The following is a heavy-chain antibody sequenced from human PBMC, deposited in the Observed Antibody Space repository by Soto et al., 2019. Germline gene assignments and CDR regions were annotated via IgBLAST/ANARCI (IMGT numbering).Heavy chain of an antibody. J-gene: IGHJ4*02. CDR2: IYFSGST. CDR3: ARHGSY. Sequence: SETLSLTCTVSGVSISSSSYYWGWIRQTPGKGLEWIGTIYFSGSTYYNPSLKSRVTISVDRSKNQFSLNLASVTAADTAVYYCARHGSYWGPGTLVTVSS. CDR1: GVSISSSSYY. V-gene: IGHV4-39*01.